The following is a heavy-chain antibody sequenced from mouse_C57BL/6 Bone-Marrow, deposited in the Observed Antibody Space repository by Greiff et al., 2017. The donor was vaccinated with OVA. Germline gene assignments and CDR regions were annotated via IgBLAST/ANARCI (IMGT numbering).Heavy chain of an antibody. Sequence: EVQLVESRGDLVKPGGSLKLSCAASGFTFSDYGMHWVRQAPEKGLEWVAYISSGSSTIYYADTVKGRFTISRDNAKNTLFLQMTSLRSEDTAMYYCARGDYGHWYFDVWGTGTTVTVSS. CDR1: GFTFSDYG. CDR3: ARGDYGHWYFDV. CDR2: ISSGSSTI. D-gene: IGHD1-1*01. J-gene: IGHJ1*03. V-gene: IGHV5-17*01.